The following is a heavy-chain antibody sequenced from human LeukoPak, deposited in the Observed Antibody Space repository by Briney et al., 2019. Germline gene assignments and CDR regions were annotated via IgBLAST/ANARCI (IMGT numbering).Heavy chain of an antibody. CDR2: IIPISGTT. D-gene: IGHD1-26*01. CDR1: GGTFTSYA. Sequence: ASVKVSCKTSGGTFTSYAITLVRQAPGQGLEWMGKIIPISGTTNYAQKFQGRVTFTADESTSTAYMELSSLRSEDTALYYCARKLRLGGNWFDPWGQGTLVTVSS. V-gene: IGHV1-69*13. CDR3: ARKLRLGGNWFDP. J-gene: IGHJ5*02.